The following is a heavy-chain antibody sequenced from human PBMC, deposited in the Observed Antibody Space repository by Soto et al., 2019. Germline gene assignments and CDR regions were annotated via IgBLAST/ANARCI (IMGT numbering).Heavy chain of an antibody. V-gene: IGHV3-7*01. CDR2: INQDGSER. J-gene: IGHJ4*02. D-gene: IGHD3-16*01. Sequence: EVQLVESGGGLVQPGGSLRLSCAASEFTFSKYWMTWVRQSPGKGLEWVANINQDGSERYYVDSVWGRFTISRDNAKNSLYLQMNSLRAEDTAVYYCVCGGNYFVYWGQGTLVTVSP. CDR3: VCGGNYFVY. CDR1: EFTFSKYW.